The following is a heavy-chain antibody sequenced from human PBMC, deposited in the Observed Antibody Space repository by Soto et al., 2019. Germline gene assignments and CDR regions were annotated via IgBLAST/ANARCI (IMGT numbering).Heavy chain of an antibody. Sequence: EVQLLESGGGLVQPGGSLRLSCAPSGFMFSTYAMSWVRQAPGKGLEWVSTISGSGGTKYYADSVRGRFTISRDNSKNTLYLQMNSLRAEDTATSYCAKPSYLSRSWYAFDYWGQGSLVVVSS. CDR2: ISGSGGTK. CDR3: AKPSYLSRSWYAFDY. CDR1: GFMFSTYA. V-gene: IGHV3-23*01. J-gene: IGHJ4*02. D-gene: IGHD6-13*01.